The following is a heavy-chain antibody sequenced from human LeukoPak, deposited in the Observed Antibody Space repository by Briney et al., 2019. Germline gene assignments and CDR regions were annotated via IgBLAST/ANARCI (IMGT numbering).Heavy chain of an antibody. V-gene: IGHV7-4-1*02. J-gene: IGHJ5*02. CDR3: ARDRVYYDSSGSEYNWFDP. Sequence: ASVKVSCKASGYTFTSYAMNWVRQAPGQGLEWMGWINTNTGNPTYAQGFTGRFVFSLDTSVSTAYLQISSLKAEDTAVYYCARDRVYYDSSGSEYNWFDPWGQGTLVTVSS. D-gene: IGHD3-22*01. CDR1: GYTFTSYA. CDR2: INTNTGNP.